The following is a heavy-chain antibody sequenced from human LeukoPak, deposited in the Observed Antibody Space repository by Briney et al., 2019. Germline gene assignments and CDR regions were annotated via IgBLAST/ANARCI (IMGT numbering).Heavy chain of an antibody. CDR3: AGRREDSSGYYPVDC. V-gene: IGHV4-34*01. J-gene: IGHJ4*02. D-gene: IGHD3-22*01. CDR2: INHSGST. Sequence: SETLSLTCAVYAGSFSGYYWSWIRQPPGKGLEWIGEINHSGSTNYNPSLKSRVTISVDTSKNQFSLKLSSVTAADTAVYYCAGRREDSSGYYPVDCWGQGTLVTVSS. CDR1: AGSFSGYY.